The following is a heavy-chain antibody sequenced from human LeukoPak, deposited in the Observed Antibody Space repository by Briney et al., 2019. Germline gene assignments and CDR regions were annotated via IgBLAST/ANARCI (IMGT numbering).Heavy chain of an antibody. D-gene: IGHD3-10*01. CDR3: ASGSYGRRWFDP. V-gene: IGHV3-23*01. CDR1: GFTFSSYG. Sequence: GGSLRLSCAASGFTFSSYGMSWVRQAPGKGLEGVSAISGSGGSTYYTDSVKGRFTISRDNSKNTLYLQMNSLRVEDTAVYYCASGSYGRRWFDPWGQGTLVTVSS. J-gene: IGHJ5*02. CDR2: ISGSGGST.